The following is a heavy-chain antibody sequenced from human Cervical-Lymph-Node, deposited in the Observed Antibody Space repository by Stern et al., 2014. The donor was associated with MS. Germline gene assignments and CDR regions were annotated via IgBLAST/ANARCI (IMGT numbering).Heavy chain of an antibody. CDR1: GSSFSSYA. CDR3: ARDERVWSY. V-gene: IGHV1-69*06. Sequence: VQLVQSGAEVKKPGSSVRISCTATGSSFSSYAFSWVRQAPGQVLEWMGGIVPIFGTAQYAQRFRDRLTISADKSTRTGYMELSGLTTDDTAVYFCARDERVWSYWGQGTLITVSS. CDR2: IVPIFGTA. D-gene: IGHD2-21*01. J-gene: IGHJ4*02.